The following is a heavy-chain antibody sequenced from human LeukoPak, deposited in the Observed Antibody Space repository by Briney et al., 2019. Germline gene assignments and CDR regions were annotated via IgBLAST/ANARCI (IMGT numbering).Heavy chain of an antibody. J-gene: IGHJ6*03. V-gene: IGHV1-2*02. D-gene: IGHD6-13*01. CDR3: ARCAYSSSWYVYYCYMDV. Sequence: GASVKVSCKASGYTFTGYYMHWVRQAPGQGLEWMGWINPNSGGTNYAQKFQGRVTMTRDTSISTAYMELSRLRSDDTAVYYCARCAYSSSWYVYYCYMDVWGKGTTVTVSS. CDR2: INPNSGGT. CDR1: GYTFTGYY.